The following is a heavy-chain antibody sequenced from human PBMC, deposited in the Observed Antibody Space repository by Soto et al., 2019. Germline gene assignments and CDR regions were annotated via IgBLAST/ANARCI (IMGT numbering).Heavy chain of an antibody. CDR2: INHSGST. J-gene: IGHJ6*02. V-gene: IGHV4-59*01. Sequence: QVQLQESGPGLVKASETLSLTCTVSGDSIISSYYWSWIRQPPGQGLEWIGSINHSGSTKYNPSLKSRVTISVDTSKNQFSLRLTSVTAADTAVYYCARDPLLWFGGELGEDYYYYGMDVWGQGTTVTVSS. D-gene: IGHD3-10*01. CDR1: GDSIISSYY. CDR3: ARDPLLWFGGELGEDYYYYGMDV.